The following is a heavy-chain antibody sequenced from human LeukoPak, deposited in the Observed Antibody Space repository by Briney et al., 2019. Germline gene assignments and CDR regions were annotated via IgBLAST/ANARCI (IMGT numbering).Heavy chain of an antibody. CDR3: ARATMAKFDY. Sequence: KSSETLSLTCTVSGGSISSYYWSWIRQPPGKGLEWIGYIYYSGSTNYNPSLKSRVTILVDTSKNQFSLKLSSVTAADTAVYYCARATMAKFDYWGQGTLVTVSS. CDR1: GGSISSYY. CDR2: IYYSGST. D-gene: IGHD3-10*01. V-gene: IGHV4-59*08. J-gene: IGHJ4*02.